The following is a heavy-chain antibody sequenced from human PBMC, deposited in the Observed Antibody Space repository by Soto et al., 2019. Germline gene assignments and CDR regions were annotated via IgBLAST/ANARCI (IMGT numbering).Heavy chain of an antibody. D-gene: IGHD5-12*01. CDR3: SRVRRAWLQLVDDAFDL. Sequence: SSPKFSCNASGLTYTRYYIHWVRQAPGQGLEWLEKTSGGTTSYAENFQGRVTMTRDTSTSTVYMELSSLRSDDPAVYYCSRVRRAWLQLVDDAFDLWSQWT. CDR2: TSGGTT. V-gene: IGHV1-46*01. CDR1: GLTYTRYY. J-gene: IGHJ3*01.